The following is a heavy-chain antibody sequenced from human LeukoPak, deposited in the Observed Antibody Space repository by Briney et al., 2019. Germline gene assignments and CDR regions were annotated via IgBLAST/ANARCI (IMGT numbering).Heavy chain of an antibody. CDR2: VYYTGIA. Sequence: PSETLSLTCNVFGGSIGEYYWSWIRQTPGKGLEWIGYVYYTGIATYKPSLKSRVSISVDTSKNRFYLNLTSVTAADTAVYFCARDRGVGGRFFDIWGQGILLSVSS. J-gene: IGHJ4*02. CDR3: ARDRGVGGRFFDI. V-gene: IGHV4-59*01. D-gene: IGHD6-19*01. CDR1: GGSIGEYY.